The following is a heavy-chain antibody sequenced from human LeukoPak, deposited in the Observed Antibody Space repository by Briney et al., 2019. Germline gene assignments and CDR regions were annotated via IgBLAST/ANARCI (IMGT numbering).Heavy chain of an antibody. Sequence: GGSLRLSSAASGFTFSRYAMSWVRQAPGKGLEWVANIKQDGSEKYYVDSVKGRFTISRDNAKNSLYLQMNSLRAEDTAVYYCARLSGGIAVAGGVFDYWGQGTLVTVSS. CDR1: GFTFSRYA. CDR3: ARLSGGIAVAGGVFDY. CDR2: IKQDGSEK. D-gene: IGHD6-19*01. V-gene: IGHV3-7*01. J-gene: IGHJ4*02.